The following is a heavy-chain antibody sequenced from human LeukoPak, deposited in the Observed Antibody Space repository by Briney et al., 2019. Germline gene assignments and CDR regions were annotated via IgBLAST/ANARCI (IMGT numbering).Heavy chain of an antibody. CDR2: IRYDGSNK. D-gene: IGHD2-2*01. J-gene: IGHJ4*02. CDR1: GFTFSSYG. Sequence: PGGSLRLSCAASGFTFSSYGMHWVRQAPGKGLEWVAFIRYDGSNKYYADSVKGRFTISRDNSKNTLYLQMNSLRAEDTAVYYCARDLGYCSSTSCSDTFDYWGQGTLVTVSS. V-gene: IGHV3-30*02. CDR3: ARDLGYCSSTSCSDTFDY.